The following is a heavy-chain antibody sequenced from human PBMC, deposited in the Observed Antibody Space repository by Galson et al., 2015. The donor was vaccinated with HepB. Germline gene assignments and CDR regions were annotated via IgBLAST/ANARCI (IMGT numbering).Heavy chain of an antibody. Sequence: SVKVSCKASGYTFTSYYMHWVRQAPGQGLEWMGIINPSGGSTSYAQKFQGRVTMTRDTSTSTVYMELSSLRSEDAAVYYCAREEGYSSSRRTWFDPWGQGTLVTVSS. CDR2: INPSGGST. CDR3: AREEGYSSSRRTWFDP. D-gene: IGHD6-6*01. CDR1: GYTFTSYY. J-gene: IGHJ5*02. V-gene: IGHV1-46*01.